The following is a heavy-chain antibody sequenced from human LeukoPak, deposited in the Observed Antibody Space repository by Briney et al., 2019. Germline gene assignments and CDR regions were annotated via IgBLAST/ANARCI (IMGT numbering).Heavy chain of an antibody. J-gene: IGHJ4*02. Sequence: GGSLRLSCAASGFTFSNYAMSWVRQAPGKGLEWVAVISYDGSNKYYADSVKGRFTISRDDSKNTLYLQMNSLRAEDTAVYYCAREVYDFWRKGYYFDYWGQGTLVTVSS. V-gene: IGHV3-30*03. CDR2: ISYDGSNK. CDR1: GFTFSNYA. CDR3: AREVYDFWRKGYYFDY. D-gene: IGHD3-3*01.